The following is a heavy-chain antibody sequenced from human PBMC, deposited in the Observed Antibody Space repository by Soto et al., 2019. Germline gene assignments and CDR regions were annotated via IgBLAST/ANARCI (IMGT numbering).Heavy chain of an antibody. V-gene: IGHV3-33*01. CDR1: GFTFSSYG. CDR2: IWYDGSNK. Sequence: QVQLVESGGGVVQPGRSLRLSCAASGFTFSSYGMHSVRQAPGKGLEWVAVIWYDGSNKYYADSVKGRFTISRDNSKNALYLQMNSLRAEDTAVYYCAREEGGMDVWGQGTTVTVSS. D-gene: IGHD3-16*01. J-gene: IGHJ6*02. CDR3: AREEGGMDV.